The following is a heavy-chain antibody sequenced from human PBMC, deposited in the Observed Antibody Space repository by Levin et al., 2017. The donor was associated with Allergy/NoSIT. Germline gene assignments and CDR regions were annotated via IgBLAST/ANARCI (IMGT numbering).Heavy chain of an antibody. CDR2: ITDIGDST. Sequence: ETLSLTCAASGFRFNSYAMSWVRQAPGTGLEWVSAITDIGDSTYHADSVKGRFTISRDNSKNTLYLQMNSLRAEDTAIYYCAKGSASSRPYYFDYWGQGTLVTVSS. V-gene: IGHV3-23*01. CDR3: AKGSASSRPYYFDY. J-gene: IGHJ4*02. D-gene: IGHD6-6*01. CDR1: GFRFNSYA.